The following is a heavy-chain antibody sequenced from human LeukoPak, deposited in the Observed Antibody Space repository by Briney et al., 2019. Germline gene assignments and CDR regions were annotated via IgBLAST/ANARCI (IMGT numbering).Heavy chain of an antibody. D-gene: IGHD2-15*01. CDR1: GYTFTSHG. CDR2: IGAYNGDT. CDR3: TRDHCRGDNCPSFDY. Sequence: RASVKVSCKPSGYTFTSHGISWVRQAPGQGLEWMGWIGAYNGDTNYAQKFQGRVTMTTDTSTRTAYMDLRSLGSGGKAQYYCTRDHCRGDNCPSFDYWGQGTLVTVSS. V-gene: IGHV1-18*04. J-gene: IGHJ4*02.